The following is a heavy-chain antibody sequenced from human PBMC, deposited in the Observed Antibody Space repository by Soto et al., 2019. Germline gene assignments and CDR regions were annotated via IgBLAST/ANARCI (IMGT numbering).Heavy chain of an antibody. CDR3: ARDINAECRTCPSGWSPFDY. CDR2: RSYDGNNN. CDR1: GLRSSNFA. V-gene: IGHV3-30-3*01. Sequence: GGSRRPSCVPFGLRSSNFAMHWVRQAPAKGLVRVAVRSYDGNNNYYTDCLKGRFTISRDNAKNSLFLQMNSLRADDTAVYFCARDINAECRTCPSGWSPFDYWGQGTLVTVS. J-gene: IGHJ4*02. D-gene: IGHD3-3*01.